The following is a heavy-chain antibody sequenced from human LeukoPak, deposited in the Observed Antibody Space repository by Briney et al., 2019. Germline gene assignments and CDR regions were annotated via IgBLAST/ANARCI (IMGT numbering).Heavy chain of an antibody. Sequence: PGGSLRLSCAASGFTFSNYWMTWVRQAPGKGLEWVANIKQDGGEKYYVGSVKGRFTVSRDNAKNSLYLQMNSLRAEDTAVYYCAREWNYYGSGIMDVWGKGTTVTVSS. CDR1: GFTFSNYW. CDR3: AREWNYYGSGIMDV. J-gene: IGHJ6*04. D-gene: IGHD3-10*01. V-gene: IGHV3-7*01. CDR2: IKQDGGEK.